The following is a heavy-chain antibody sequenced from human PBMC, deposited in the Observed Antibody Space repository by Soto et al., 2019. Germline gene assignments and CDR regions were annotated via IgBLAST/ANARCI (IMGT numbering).Heavy chain of an antibody. CDR1: GGSISSGGYY. Sequence: QVQLQESGPGLVKPSQTLSLTCTVSGGSISSGGYYWSWIRQHPGKGLEWIGYIYYSGSTYYNPSLKRRVTISVDTSKNQFSLKLSSVTAADTAVYYCARASAAASPGYFDLWGRGTLVTVSS. J-gene: IGHJ2*01. V-gene: IGHV4-31*03. CDR2: IYYSGST. D-gene: IGHD2-2*01. CDR3: ARASAAASPGYFDL.